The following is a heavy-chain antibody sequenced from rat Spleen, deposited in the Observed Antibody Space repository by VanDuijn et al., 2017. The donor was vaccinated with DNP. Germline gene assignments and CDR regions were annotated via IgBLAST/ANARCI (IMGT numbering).Heavy chain of an antibody. J-gene: IGHJ2*01. D-gene: IGHD1-4*01. Sequence: EVQLVESGGGSVQPGGSMKLSCAVSRITFSDHNMAWVRQAPGKGLEWVASISSTGDNTYYSDSVKGRFSLSRDNAKSTLSLQMDSLRSEDTATYYCAGRPPPTRGPFDYWGQGVMVTVSS. CDR1: RITFSDHN. CDR2: ISSTGDNT. V-gene: IGHV5-25*01. CDR3: AGRPPPTRGPFDY.